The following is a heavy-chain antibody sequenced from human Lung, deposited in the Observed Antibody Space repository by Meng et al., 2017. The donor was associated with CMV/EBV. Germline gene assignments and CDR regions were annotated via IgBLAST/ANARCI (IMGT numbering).Heavy chain of an antibody. J-gene: IGHJ4*02. CDR1: GYTFTSFD. V-gene: IGHV1-8*02. CDR2: MNPNSGNT. CDR3: ARGPSYRSCFSDC. D-gene: IGHD6-19*01. Sequence: ASXXVSXKASGYTFTSFDINWVRQATGQGPEWMGWMNPNSGNTGYAQKFQGRVTLTRDTSISTVYMELSSLRSEDTAVYYCARGPSYRSCFSDCWGQGTLVNGAS.